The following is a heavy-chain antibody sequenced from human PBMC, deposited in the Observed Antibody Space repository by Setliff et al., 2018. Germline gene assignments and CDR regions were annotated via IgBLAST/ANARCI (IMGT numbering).Heavy chain of an antibody. V-gene: IGHV1-18*01. J-gene: IGHJ4*02. Sequence: ASVKVSCKASGYTFNSYGITWVRRAPGQGLEWMGWINNYSFKTTYPQKFLDRVTMTTDTSATTAYMELKNLRSDDTAVYYCARINFYVSSGYYYAPDFWGQGTLVTVSS. CDR3: ARINFYVSSGYYYAPDF. CDR1: GYTFNSYG. D-gene: IGHD3-22*01. CDR2: INNYSFKT.